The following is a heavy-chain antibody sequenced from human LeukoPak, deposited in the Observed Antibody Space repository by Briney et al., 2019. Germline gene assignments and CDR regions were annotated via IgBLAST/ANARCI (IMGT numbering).Heavy chain of an antibody. CDR1: GFPFSSYW. Sequence: GGSLRLSCVASGFPFSSYWMTWVRQAPGKGLEWVANIKQDGSKKSYVDSVKGRLTISRDNAKNSLYLQMNSLRAEDTAIYYCTRVGYIDEGIDYWGQGTLVTVSS. D-gene: IGHD5-24*01. V-gene: IGHV3-7*04. CDR3: TRVGYIDEGIDY. J-gene: IGHJ4*02. CDR2: IKQDGSKK.